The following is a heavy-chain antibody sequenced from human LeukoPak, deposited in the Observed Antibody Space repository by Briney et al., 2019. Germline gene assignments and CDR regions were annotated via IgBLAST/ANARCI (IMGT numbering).Heavy chain of an antibody. V-gene: IGHV1-46*01. CDR2: INPSGGST. J-gene: IGHJ4*02. CDR3: ARVTLGREDFDY. D-gene: IGHD3-16*01. Sequence: GASVKVSCKASGYTSTSYYMHWVRQAPGQGLEWMGIINPSGGSTSYAQKFQGRVTMTRDMSTSTVYMELSSLRSEDTAVYYCARVTLGREDFDYWGQGTLVTVSS. CDR1: GYTSTSYY.